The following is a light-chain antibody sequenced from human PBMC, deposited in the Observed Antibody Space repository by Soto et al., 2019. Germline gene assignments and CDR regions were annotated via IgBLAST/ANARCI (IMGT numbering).Light chain of an antibody. J-gene: IGKJ3*01. CDR3: QKYNSAPFT. Sequence: DIQMTQSPSSLSASVGDRVTITCRASQDISNFLVWFQQKTGKVPNLLIYGASTLQSEVPSRFSGSGSGTDFALTISSLQPEDVATYFCQKYNSAPFTFGRGTTVDIK. CDR1: QDISNF. CDR2: GAS. V-gene: IGKV1-27*01.